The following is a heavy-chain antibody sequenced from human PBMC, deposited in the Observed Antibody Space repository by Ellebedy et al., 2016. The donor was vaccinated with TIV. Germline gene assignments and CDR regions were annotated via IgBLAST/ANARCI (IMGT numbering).Heavy chain of an antibody. Sequence: SVKVSXXASGGPFGAYSINWVRQPPGQGLEWMGGVVPLFDVSNFAPKFKGRVTLTADESTGSAYMEVSSLSYDDTAVYYCARFLNDVVSGPTRNSTHGFDVWGQGTLVIVSS. D-gene: IGHD1-1*01. CDR3: ARFLNDVVSGPTRNSTHGFDV. CDR1: GGPFGAYS. J-gene: IGHJ3*01. V-gene: IGHV1-69*13. CDR2: VVPLFDVS.